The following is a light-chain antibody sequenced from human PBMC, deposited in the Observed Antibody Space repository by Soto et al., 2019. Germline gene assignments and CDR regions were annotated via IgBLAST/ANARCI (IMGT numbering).Light chain of an antibody. Sequence: DIHMTQSPSSLSASVGDRVTITCRASQSITGYLNWYQQKPGKVPKLLIYAASTLQSGVPSRFSGSGSGTDFTLTLSSLQAEDSATYYCQQSFIAPWTFGRGTKVDIK. CDR1: QSITGY. J-gene: IGKJ1*01. CDR2: AAS. V-gene: IGKV1-39*01. CDR3: QQSFIAPWT.